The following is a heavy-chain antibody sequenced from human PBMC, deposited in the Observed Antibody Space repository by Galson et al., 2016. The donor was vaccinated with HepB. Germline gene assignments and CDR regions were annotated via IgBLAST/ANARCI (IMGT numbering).Heavy chain of an antibody. Sequence: SLRLSCAASGFAFSNYWMHWVRQVPGKGLVWVSRINGAGSSTHYADSVKGRFTISRDIPNNAVYLQLSSLRVEDTAVYYCTRYLNCGCWCNHFDPWGQGTLVTVS. D-gene: IGHD1-14*01. CDR3: TRYLNCGCWCNHFDP. J-gene: IGHJ5*02. CDR1: GFAFSNYW. CDR2: INGAGSST. V-gene: IGHV3-74*01.